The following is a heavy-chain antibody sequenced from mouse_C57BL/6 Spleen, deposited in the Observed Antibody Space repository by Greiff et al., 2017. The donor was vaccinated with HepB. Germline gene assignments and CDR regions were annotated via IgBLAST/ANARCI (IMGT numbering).Heavy chain of an antibody. J-gene: IGHJ1*03. CDR1: GYTLTRYT. D-gene: IGHD1-2*01. Sequence: VQLQQSGAELARPGASVKMSCKASGYTLTRYTMHWVKQRPGQGLEWIGYINPSSGYTKYNQKFKDKATLTADKSSSTAYMQLSSLTSEDSAVYYCASPLLLSYWYFDVWGTGTTVTVSS. CDR2: INPSSGYT. V-gene: IGHV1-4*01. CDR3: ASPLLLSYWYFDV.